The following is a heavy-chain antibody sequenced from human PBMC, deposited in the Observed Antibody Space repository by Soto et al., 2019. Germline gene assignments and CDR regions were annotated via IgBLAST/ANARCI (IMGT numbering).Heavy chain of an antibody. J-gene: IGHJ6*02. Sequence: SETLSLTCTVSGGSISSGDYYWSWIRQPPGKGLEWIGYIYYSGSTYYNPSLKSRVTISVDTSKNQFSLKLSSVTAADTAVYYCAREDTMVRGAPGGMDVWGQGSKVTVSS. CDR1: GGSISSGDYY. V-gene: IGHV4-30-4*01. CDR2: IYYSGST. D-gene: IGHD3-10*01. CDR3: AREDTMVRGAPGGMDV.